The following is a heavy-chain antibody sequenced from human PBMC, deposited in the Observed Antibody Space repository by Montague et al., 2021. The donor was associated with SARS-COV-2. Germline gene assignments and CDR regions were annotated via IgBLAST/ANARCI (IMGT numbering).Heavy chain of an antibody. D-gene: IGHD3-22*01. CDR3: ARDWDYYDSSGYVPSYYYYYGMDV. CDR2: SSSSSSYI. J-gene: IGHJ6*02. Sequence: SLRLSCAASGFTFSSYSMNWVRQAPGEGLEWVSSSSSSSSYIYYADSVKGRFTISRDNAKNSLYLQMNSLRAEDTAVYYCARDWDYYDSSGYVPSYYYYYGMDVWGQGTTVTVSS. CDR1: GFTFSSYS. V-gene: IGHV3-21*01.